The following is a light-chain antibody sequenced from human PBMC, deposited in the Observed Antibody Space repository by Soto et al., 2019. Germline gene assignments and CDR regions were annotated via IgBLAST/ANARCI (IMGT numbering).Light chain of an antibody. CDR3: QQYDNLPLT. CDR1: QAIITY. Sequence: DIQLNQSPSSLSASVGDRVTITCQATQAIITYLNWFQQKPGKAPNLLIYDASHLETGVSSRFSGSGSGTEFTFTISSLQPEDTGTYYCQQYDNLPLTFGGGTKVEV. J-gene: IGKJ4*01. CDR2: DAS. V-gene: IGKV1-33*01.